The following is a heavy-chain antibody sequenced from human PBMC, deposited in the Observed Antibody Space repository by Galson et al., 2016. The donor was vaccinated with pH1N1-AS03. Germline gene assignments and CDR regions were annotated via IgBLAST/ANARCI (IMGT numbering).Heavy chain of an antibody. J-gene: IGHJ3*02. CDR3: ARGRYSAFDI. V-gene: IGHV6-1*01. CDR2: TYWRSKWYN. Sequence: CAISGDSVSSNIDAWSWIRQSPSGGLEWLGRTYWRSKWYNDYAVSVKSRITINPDTSKNQFSLQLDYVTPEDTAVYYCARGRYSAFDIWGQGTMVTVSS. CDR1: GDSVSSNIDA. D-gene: IGHD1-1*01.